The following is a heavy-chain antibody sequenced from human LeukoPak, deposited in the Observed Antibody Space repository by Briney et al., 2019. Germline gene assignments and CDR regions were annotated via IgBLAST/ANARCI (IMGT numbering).Heavy chain of an antibody. J-gene: IGHJ5*02. V-gene: IGHV3-64D*09. CDR3: ARDQSVGVFKDVWFDP. CDR1: GFTFSAFD. D-gene: IGHD2-15*01. CDR2: ISSNGGTT. Sequence: GGSLRLSCSASGFTFSAFDVHWVRQAPGKGLEFVSSISSNGGTTYHADSVKGRFTISRDNSKNTLYLLMSSLRAEDTAVYYCARDQSVGVFKDVWFDPWGQGTLVTVSS.